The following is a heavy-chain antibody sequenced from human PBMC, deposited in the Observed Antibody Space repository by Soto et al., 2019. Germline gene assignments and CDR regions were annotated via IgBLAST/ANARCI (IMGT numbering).Heavy chain of an antibody. J-gene: IGHJ4*02. CDR1: GFTFSTFD. V-gene: IGHV3-48*03. D-gene: IGHD2-8*02. CDR2: ISSASTTI. CDR3: ASGHRIPVGKSFDY. Sequence: PXGSLRVYSPASGFTFSTFDMNWVRQAPGKGLEWVSSISSASTTIYYADSVKGRFTISRDNAKNSLDLLMNNLRSEDTGIYYCASGHRIPVGKSFDYWGQGTVVTVSS.